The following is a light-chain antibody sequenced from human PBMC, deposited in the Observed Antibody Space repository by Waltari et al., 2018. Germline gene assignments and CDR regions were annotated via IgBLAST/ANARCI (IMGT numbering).Light chain of an antibody. V-gene: IGKV3-20*01. Sequence: EIVLTPSPGTLSLSPGERATLPCRASQSVSSSYLAWYQQKPGQAPRLLIYGASSRATGIPDRFSGSGSGTDFTLTISRLEPEDFAVYYCQQYGSSSYTFGQGTKLEIK. CDR1: QSVSSSY. J-gene: IGKJ2*01. CDR3: QQYGSSSYT. CDR2: GAS.